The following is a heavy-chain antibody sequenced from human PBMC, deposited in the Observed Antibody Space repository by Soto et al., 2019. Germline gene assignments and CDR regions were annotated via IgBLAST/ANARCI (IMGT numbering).Heavy chain of an antibody. J-gene: IGHJ5*02. CDR3: TRDRLSKNWYDP. V-gene: IGHV3-7*01. Sequence: GGSLRLSCAASGFTFSSHWMAWVRQAPGKGLEWLANINQDGSQKYYVDSVKGRFTISRDNAKNSLFLQMNSLRGEDTAVYYCTRDRLSKNWYDPWGQGTLVTVSS. D-gene: IGHD3-16*02. CDR2: INQDGSQK. CDR1: GFTFSSHW.